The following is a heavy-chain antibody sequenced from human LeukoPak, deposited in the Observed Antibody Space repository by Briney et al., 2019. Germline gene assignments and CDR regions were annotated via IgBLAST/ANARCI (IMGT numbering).Heavy chain of an antibody. V-gene: IGHV3-30*18. D-gene: IGHD5-18*01. Sequence: GGSLRLSCAASGFTFSSYGMHWVRQAPGKGLEWVAVISYDGSNKYYADSVKGRFTISRDNSKNTLYLQMNSLRAEDTAVYYCAKVLAVGGYSYGTYYYYGMDVWGQGTTVTVSS. J-gene: IGHJ6*02. CDR1: GFTFSSYG. CDR3: AKVLAVGGYSYGTYYYYGMDV. CDR2: ISYDGSNK.